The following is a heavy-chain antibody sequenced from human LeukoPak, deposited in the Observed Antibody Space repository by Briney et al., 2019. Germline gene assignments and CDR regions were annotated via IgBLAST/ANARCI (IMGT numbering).Heavy chain of an antibody. D-gene: IGHD6-19*01. V-gene: IGHV3-9*03. Sequence: GGSLRLSCAASGFTFDDYAMHWVRQAPGKGLEWVSGISWNSGSIGYADSVKGRFTISRDNAKNSLYLQMNSLRAEDMALYYCAKGISRRLVYYFDYWGQGTLVTVSS. CDR2: ISWNSGSI. CDR1: GFTFDDYA. CDR3: AKGISRRLVYYFDY. J-gene: IGHJ4*02.